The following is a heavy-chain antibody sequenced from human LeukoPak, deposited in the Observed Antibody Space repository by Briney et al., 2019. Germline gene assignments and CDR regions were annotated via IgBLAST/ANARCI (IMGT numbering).Heavy chain of an antibody. D-gene: IGHD6-13*01. CDR1: GFTFDDYA. V-gene: IGHV3-9*01. CDR2: ISWNSGSI. CDR3: AKDRLIAAASGPIDY. Sequence: PGGSLRLSCAASGFTFDDYAMHWVRQAPGKGLEGVSGISWNSGSIGYADSVKGRFTISRDNAKNSLYLQMNSLRAEDTALYYCAKDRLIAAASGPIDYWGQGTLVTVSS. J-gene: IGHJ4*02.